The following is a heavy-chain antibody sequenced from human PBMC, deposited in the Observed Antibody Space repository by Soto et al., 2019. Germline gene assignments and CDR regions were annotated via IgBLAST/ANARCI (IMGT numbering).Heavy chain of an antibody. D-gene: IGHD3-3*01. CDR2: ISAYDDNT. CDR3: ARCVFYERSGSRNYHYECMNV. CDR1: GYRFTSYG. J-gene: IGHJ6*02. Sequence: ASVKVSCKASGYRFTSYGISWVRQAPGQGLEWLGWISAYDDNTKYAQTLQGRVSMSTDTSTNTAYMELRSLRPDDTAMYYCARCVFYERSGSRNYHYECMNVWGQGTTVTVPS. V-gene: IGHV1-18*01.